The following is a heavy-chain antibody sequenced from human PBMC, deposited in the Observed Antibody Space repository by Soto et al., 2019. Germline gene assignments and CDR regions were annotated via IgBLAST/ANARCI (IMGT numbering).Heavy chain of an antibody. J-gene: IGHJ5*02. D-gene: IGHD3-9*01. CDR3: ARLPTGYPNWFDP. Sequence: XGTLALTCTVSGGSSSTSSDHGGWVRQAPGKGLEWMGNIHYSGTTYFKPSLKSRVTMSVDTSKNQFSLKLTSVTAADTAAYYCARLPTGYPNWFDPWGQGTLVTVSS. CDR2: IHYSGTT. CDR1: GGSSSTSSDH. V-gene: IGHV4-39*01.